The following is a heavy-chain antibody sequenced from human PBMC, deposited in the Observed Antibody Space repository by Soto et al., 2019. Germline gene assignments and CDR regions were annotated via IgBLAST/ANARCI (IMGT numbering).Heavy chain of an antibody. CDR2: IYHSGST. Sequence: SETLSLTCAVSSGSISSSNWWSWVRQPPGKGLEWIGEIYHSGSTNYNPSLKSRVTISVDKSKNQFSLKLSSVTAADTAVYYCAREIAYCSSTSCYGGDYYYYGMDVWGQGTTVTVSS. CDR3: AREIAYCSSTSCYGGDYYYYGMDV. J-gene: IGHJ6*02. D-gene: IGHD2-2*01. CDR1: SGSISSSNW. V-gene: IGHV4-4*02.